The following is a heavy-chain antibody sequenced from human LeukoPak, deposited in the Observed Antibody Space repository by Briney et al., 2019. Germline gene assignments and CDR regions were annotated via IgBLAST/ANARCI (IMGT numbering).Heavy chain of an antibody. D-gene: IGHD5-24*01. CDR3: ASEMATTETFDY. CDR1: GFTFSSYT. V-gene: IGHV3-30-3*01. J-gene: IGHJ4*02. Sequence: GGSLRLSCAASGFTFSSYTMHWVRQAPGKGLEWVAVISYDGSNKYYADSVKGRFTISRDDSKNTLYLQMSSLRAEDTAVYYCASEMATTETFDYWGQGTLVTVSS. CDR2: ISYDGSNK.